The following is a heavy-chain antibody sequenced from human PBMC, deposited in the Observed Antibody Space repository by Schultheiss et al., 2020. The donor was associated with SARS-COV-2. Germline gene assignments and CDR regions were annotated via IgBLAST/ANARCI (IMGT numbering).Heavy chain of an antibody. CDR3: ARSYNWNDPFDY. V-gene: IGHV3-33*01. CDR2: IWYDGSNK. Sequence: GGSLRLSCAASGFTFSSYGMHWVRQAPGKGLEWVAVIWYDGSNKYYADSVKGRFTISRDNSKNTLYLQMNSLRAEDTAVYYCARSYNWNDPFDYWGQGTLVTVSS. J-gene: IGHJ4*02. D-gene: IGHD1-20*01. CDR1: GFTFSSYG.